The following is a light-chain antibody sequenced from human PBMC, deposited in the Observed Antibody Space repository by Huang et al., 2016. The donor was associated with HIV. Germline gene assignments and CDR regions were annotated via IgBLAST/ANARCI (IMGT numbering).Light chain of an antibody. CDR2: WAS. CDR3: QQYYSIPQT. CDR1: QSVLYSSNTKNY. V-gene: IGKV4-1*01. Sequence: DIVMTQSPDSLAVSLGERATIKCRSSQSVLYSSNTKNYLAWFQQKPGQAPSLLIYWASSRESGVPDRFSGSGAGTDFTLTISSLEAEDAAVYYCQQYYSIPQTFGQGTKVEI. J-gene: IGKJ1*01.